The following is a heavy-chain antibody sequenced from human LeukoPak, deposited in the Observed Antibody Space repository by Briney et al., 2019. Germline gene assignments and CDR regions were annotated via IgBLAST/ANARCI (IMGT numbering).Heavy chain of an antibody. D-gene: IGHD1-1*01. CDR2: IIPIFGTA. Sequence: GASVKVSCKASGYTFTSYAISWVRQAPGQGLEWMGGIIPIFGTANYAQKFQGRVTITADESTSTAYMELSSLRSEDTAVYYCARRPGTTGTKRGFDPWGQGTLVTVSS. V-gene: IGHV1-69*13. CDR3: ARRPGTTGTKRGFDP. CDR1: GYTFTSYA. J-gene: IGHJ5*02.